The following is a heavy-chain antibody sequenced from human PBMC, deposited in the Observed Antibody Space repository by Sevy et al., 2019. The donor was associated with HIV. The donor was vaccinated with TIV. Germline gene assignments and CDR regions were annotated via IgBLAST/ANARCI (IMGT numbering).Heavy chain of an antibody. CDR2: VHHTGST. CDR3: ARQGLGGALRLFDF. Sequence: SETLSLTCVVSGYSISSGYYWAWIRQPPGKGLEWIGSVHHTGSTYYNPSLKSRVTILVDTSNNPFSLKLTSVTAADRAVYYCARQGLGGALRLFDFWGHGTLVTVSS. J-gene: IGHJ4*01. CDR1: GYSISSGYY. D-gene: IGHD3-16*01. V-gene: IGHV4-38-2*01.